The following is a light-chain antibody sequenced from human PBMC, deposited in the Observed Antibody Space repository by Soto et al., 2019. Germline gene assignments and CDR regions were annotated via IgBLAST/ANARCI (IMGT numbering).Light chain of an antibody. J-gene: IGKJ1*01. CDR3: HQDNNWPPWT. CDR1: QSIRND. Sequence: DIVMTQSPATLSVSPGERATLSCRASQSIRNDLAGYQQKPGQAPRLLIYDASTRATGIPARFSGSGSGTEFTLTISSLQSDDFAIYYCHQDNNWPPWTFGQGTKVEI. CDR2: DAS. V-gene: IGKV3D-15*01.